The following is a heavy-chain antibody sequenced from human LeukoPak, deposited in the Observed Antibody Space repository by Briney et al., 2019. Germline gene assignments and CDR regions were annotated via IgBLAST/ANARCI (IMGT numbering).Heavy chain of an antibody. CDR3: ARDAGVLYYYDSSGYYTDPAFDY. J-gene: IGHJ4*02. V-gene: IGHV4-4*07. D-gene: IGHD3-22*01. Sequence: SETLSLTCTVSGGSIRSYYWGWIRQPAGKGLEWIGRIYTSGSTNYNPSLKSRVTMSVDTSKNQFSLKLSSVTAADTAMYYCARDAGVLYYYDSSGYYTDPAFDYWGQGTLVTVSS. CDR2: IYTSGST. CDR1: GGSIRSYY.